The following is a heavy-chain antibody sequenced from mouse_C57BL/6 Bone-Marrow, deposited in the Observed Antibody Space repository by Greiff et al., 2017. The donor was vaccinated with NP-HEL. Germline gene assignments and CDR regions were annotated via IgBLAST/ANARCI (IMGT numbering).Heavy chain of an antibody. Sequence: VQLQQSGAELVRPGTSVKVSCTASGFAFTNYLIEWVKQRPGQGLEWIGVINPGSGGTNYNEKFKGKATLTADKSSSTAYMQLSSLASEDSAVYFCARRGIFYDYAWFAYWGQGTLVTVSA. CDR1: GFAFTNYL. J-gene: IGHJ3*01. CDR3: ARRGIFYDYAWFAY. CDR2: INPGSGGT. V-gene: IGHV1-54*01. D-gene: IGHD2-4*01.